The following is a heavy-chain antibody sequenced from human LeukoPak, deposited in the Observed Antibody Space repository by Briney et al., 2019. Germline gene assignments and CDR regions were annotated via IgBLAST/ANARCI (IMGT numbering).Heavy chain of an antibody. J-gene: IGHJ5*02. CDR3: AGVGVGSGVNWFDP. V-gene: IGHV4-59*10. CDR2: IYASGST. Sequence: SETLSLTCAVYIDSFTNYYWNWIRQPAGKGLEWIGRIYASGSTNYNPSLKSRVTMSVDTSKNQFSLKLRSVTATDTAVYYCAGVGVGSGVNWFDPWGQGTLVTVSS. CDR1: IDSFTNYY. D-gene: IGHD2-15*01.